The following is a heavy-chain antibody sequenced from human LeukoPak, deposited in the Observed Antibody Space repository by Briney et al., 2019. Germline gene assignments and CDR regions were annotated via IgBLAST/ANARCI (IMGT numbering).Heavy chain of an antibody. CDR3: ARAGPGSCWYFDY. CDR1: GYDFTSVG. CDR2: ISPYHGNT. D-gene: IGHD6-19*01. J-gene: IGHJ4*02. V-gene: IGHV1-18*01. Sequence: VAVKVSCKASGYDFTSVGITWVRRAPGQGLEWMGWISPYHGNTWNEQLYKGGVAMTTDTSTTTAYMELRGLRFNDTAVYYCARAGPGSCWYFDYWGQGTLVTVSS.